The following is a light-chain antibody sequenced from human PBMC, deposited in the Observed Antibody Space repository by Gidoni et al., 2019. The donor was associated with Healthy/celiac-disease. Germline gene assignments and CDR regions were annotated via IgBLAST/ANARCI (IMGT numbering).Light chain of an antibody. CDR2: AAS. J-gene: IGKJ1*01. V-gene: IGKV1-6*01. CDR1: QVIRND. CDR3: LQEEWT. Sequence: AIQMTQSPSSLSASVGDRVTITCRASQVIRNDLGWYQQKPGKAPKLLIYAASSLQSGVPSRFSGSGSGTDFTLTISSLQPEDFATYYCLQEEWTFGQGTKVEIK.